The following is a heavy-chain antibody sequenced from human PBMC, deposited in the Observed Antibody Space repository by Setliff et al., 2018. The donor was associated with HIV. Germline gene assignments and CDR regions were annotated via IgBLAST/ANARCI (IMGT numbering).Heavy chain of an antibody. CDR2: IDWDDDK. V-gene: IGHV2-70*17. Sequence: SGPTLVNPTQTLTLTCTFSGFSLSTSGMCVSWIRQPPGKALEWLARIDWDDDKFYSTSLKTRLTISKDTSKNQVVLTMTNMDPVDTATYYCARIRRYSSSWYFDYWGQGTLVTVS. D-gene: IGHD6-13*01. CDR1: GFSLSTSGMC. J-gene: IGHJ4*02. CDR3: ARIRRYSSSWYFDY.